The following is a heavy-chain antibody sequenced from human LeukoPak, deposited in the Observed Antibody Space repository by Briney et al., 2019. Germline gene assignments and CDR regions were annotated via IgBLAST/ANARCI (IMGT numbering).Heavy chain of an antibody. CDR3: ARRTGFLFGMDV. CDR2: IDPSDSYT. Sequence: GESLLISCKGSGYSFTNYWITWVRQLPGKGLEWMGKIDPSDSYTNYSPSFQGHVTISADKSISTAYLQWSSLKASDTAMYYCARRTGFLFGMDVWGQGTPVTVSS. J-gene: IGHJ6*02. D-gene: IGHD6-19*01. V-gene: IGHV5-10-1*01. CDR1: GYSFTNYW.